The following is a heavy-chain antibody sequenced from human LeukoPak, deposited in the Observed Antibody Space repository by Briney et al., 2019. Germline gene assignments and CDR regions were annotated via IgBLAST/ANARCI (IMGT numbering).Heavy chain of an antibody. J-gene: IGHJ4*02. CDR1: GFTFSSYG. CDR3: AKDGVPAAIGYFDY. CDR2: ISYDGSNK. V-gene: IGHV3-30*18. Sequence: GGSLRLSCAASGFTFSSYGMHWVRQAPGKGLEWVAVISYDGSNKYYADSVKGRFTFSRDNSKNTLYLQMNSLRAEDTAVYYCAKDGVPAAIGYFDYWGQGTLVTVSS. D-gene: IGHD2-2*01.